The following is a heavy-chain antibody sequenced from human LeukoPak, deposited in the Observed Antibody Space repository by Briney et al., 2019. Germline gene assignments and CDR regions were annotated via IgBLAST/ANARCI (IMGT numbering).Heavy chain of an antibody. D-gene: IGHD3-16*01. Sequence: GASVKVSCKTSGYTFTGQYLHWVRHAPGQGLEWMGWSNPNSGGTKSAQKFQGRVIMTRDTSISTAYMELRSLSCDDTAVYYCARGRQFHLGELFPFAEFFQPWGQGTLVTVFS. CDR1: GYTFTGQY. CDR3: ARGRQFHLGELFPFAEFFQP. CDR2: SNPNSGGT. J-gene: IGHJ1*01. V-gene: IGHV1-2*02.